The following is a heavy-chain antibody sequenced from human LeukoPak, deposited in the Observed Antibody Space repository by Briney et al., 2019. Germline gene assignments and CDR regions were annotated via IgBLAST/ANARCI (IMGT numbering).Heavy chain of an antibody. CDR1: EFTFSRYT. CDR3: AKDLFPRCLRYCGLMDV. V-gene: IGHV3-21*04. Sequence: GGSLRLSCAASEFTFSRYTMNWVRQAPGKGLEWVSSITGSSSFIYYSDSVRGRFTISRDNAKNSLFLQMSSLRAEDTAVYYCAKDLFPRCLRYCGLMDVWGQGTTVTVSS. CDR2: ITGSSSFI. D-gene: IGHD2-21*01. J-gene: IGHJ6*02.